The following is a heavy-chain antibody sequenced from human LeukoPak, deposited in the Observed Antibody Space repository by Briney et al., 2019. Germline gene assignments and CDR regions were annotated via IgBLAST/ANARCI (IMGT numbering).Heavy chain of an antibody. CDR2: ITPNTGGT. D-gene: IGHD5-18*01. V-gene: IGHV1-2*02. Sequence: ASVKVSCKASGYTFTDHYIHWVRQAPGQGLEWMGWITPNTGGTNYAQKFQGRVTMTTDTSSSTAYMDLCRLTSDDTAMFYCASGGYKLNYWGQGTLVTVSS. CDR1: GYTFTDHY. J-gene: IGHJ4*02. CDR3: ASGGYKLNY.